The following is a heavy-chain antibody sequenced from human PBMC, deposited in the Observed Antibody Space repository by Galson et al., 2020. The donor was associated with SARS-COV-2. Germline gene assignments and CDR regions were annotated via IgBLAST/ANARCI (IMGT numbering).Heavy chain of an antibody. D-gene: IGHD2-2*01. J-gene: IGHJ4*02. V-gene: IGHV3-53*01. CDR3: ARQPGPYCSSADCYELDY. CDR1: GFTVSTNY. Sequence: GGSLRLSCAASGFTVSTNYMSWVRQAPGKGLEWVSIIYAGGNTYYADSVKGQFTCSRDNSKNMLYLQMNSLRAEDTAVYYCARQPGPYCSSADCYELDYWGQGTLVTVSS. CDR2: IYAGGNT.